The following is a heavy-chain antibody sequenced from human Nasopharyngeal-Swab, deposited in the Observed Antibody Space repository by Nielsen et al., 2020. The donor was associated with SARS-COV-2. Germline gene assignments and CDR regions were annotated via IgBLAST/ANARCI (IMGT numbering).Heavy chain of an antibody. D-gene: IGHD2-21*02. CDR2: ISHDETNK. V-gene: IGHV3-30-3*01. CDR3: VRDSRKYCRNIDCYMGNWFDP. CDR1: GFTLSSYA. J-gene: IGHJ5*02. Sequence: GESLKISCAASGFTLSSYAMHWGRQAPGKGLEWVAVISHDETNKDYADSVKGRFSVSRDNSKNTVYLQMSSLRSEDTAIYYCVRDSRKYCRNIDCYMGNWFDPWGQGTLVTVSS.